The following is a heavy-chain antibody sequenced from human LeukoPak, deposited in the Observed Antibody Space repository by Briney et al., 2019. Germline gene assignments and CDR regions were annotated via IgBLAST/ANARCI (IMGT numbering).Heavy chain of an antibody. D-gene: IGHD6-6*01. V-gene: IGHV1-2*02. Sequence: ASVKVSCKASGYTFTGYYIHWVRRAPGQGLEWMGWIHPNSGGTKFAQSFQGRVTLTRDTSVTTASMELSSLISNDTAVYFCARTAYPSSSWFDPWGQGTQVTVSS. J-gene: IGHJ5*02. CDR3: ARTAYPSSSWFDP. CDR1: GYTFTGYY. CDR2: IHPNSGGT.